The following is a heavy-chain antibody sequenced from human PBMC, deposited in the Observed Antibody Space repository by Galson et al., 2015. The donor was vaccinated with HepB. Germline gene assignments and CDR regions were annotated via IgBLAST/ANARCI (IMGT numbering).Heavy chain of an antibody. CDR3: ARDTKGPGRNMIVVVIKRGDAFDI. CDR2: ISAYNGNT. Sequence: SVKVSCKASGYTFTSYGISWVRQAPGQGLEWMGWISAYNGNTNYAQKLQGRVTMTTDTSTSTAYMELRSLRSDDTAVYYCARDTKGPGRNMIVVVIKRGDAFDIWGQGTMVTVSS. CDR1: GYTFTSYG. V-gene: IGHV1-18*04. J-gene: IGHJ3*02. D-gene: IGHD3-22*01.